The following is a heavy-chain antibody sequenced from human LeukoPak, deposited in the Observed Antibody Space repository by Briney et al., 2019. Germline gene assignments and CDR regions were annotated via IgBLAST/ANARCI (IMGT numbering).Heavy chain of an antibody. Sequence: SETLSLACTVSGGSISSYYWGWISQPPGKGLERIGSIYYSGSTYYNPSLKSRVTISVDTSKNQFSLKLSSVTAADTAVYYCLSDSSSSTIHDYWGQGTLVTVSS. CDR1: GGSISSYY. D-gene: IGHD6-6*01. J-gene: IGHJ4*02. CDR3: LSDSSSSTIHDY. V-gene: IGHV4-39*01. CDR2: IYYSGST.